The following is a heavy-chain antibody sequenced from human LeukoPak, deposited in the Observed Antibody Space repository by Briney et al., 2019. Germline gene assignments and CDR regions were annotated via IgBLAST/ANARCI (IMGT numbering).Heavy chain of an antibody. Sequence: GGSLRLSCAASGFTFNSYSMSWVRQAPGKGLEWVAVISYDGSNKYYADSVKGRFTISRDNSKNTLYLQMNSLRPEDTAVCYCAKDQFSSGFEYFQHWGQGTLVTVSS. J-gene: IGHJ1*01. D-gene: IGHD6-19*01. CDR3: AKDQFSSGFEYFQH. V-gene: IGHV3-30*18. CDR2: ISYDGSNK. CDR1: GFTFNSYS.